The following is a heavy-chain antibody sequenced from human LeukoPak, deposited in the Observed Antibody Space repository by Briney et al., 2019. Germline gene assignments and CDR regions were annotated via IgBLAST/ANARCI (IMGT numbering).Heavy chain of an antibody. CDR3: TRMTTGHDY. V-gene: IGHV4-34*01. CDR1: GVSFNDYY. CDR2: INHSGYT. J-gene: IGHJ4*02. D-gene: IGHD4-17*01. Sequence: TSETLSLTCAVSGVSFNDYYWSWVRQTPGKGLEWIGEINHSGYTNDSPSLKSRVTISIDTPRKQFSLNPRSVTVADTGIYYCTRMTTGHDYWGQGTLVTVSS.